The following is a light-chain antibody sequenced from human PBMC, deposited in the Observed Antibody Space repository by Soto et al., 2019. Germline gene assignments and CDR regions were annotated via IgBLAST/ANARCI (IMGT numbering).Light chain of an antibody. CDR2: DVS. J-gene: IGLJ1*01. Sequence: QSVLTQPASVSGSPGQSITISCTGTSSDVGGYNYVSWYQQHPGKAPKLMIYDVSNRPSGVSNRFSGPKSGNTASLTISGPQAEDEADYYCSSYTSSSTLVFGTGTKVTVL. V-gene: IGLV2-14*01. CDR1: SSDVGGYNY. CDR3: SSYTSSSTLV.